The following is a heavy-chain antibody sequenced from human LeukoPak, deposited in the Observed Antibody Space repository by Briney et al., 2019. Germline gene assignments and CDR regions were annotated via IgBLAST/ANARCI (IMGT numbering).Heavy chain of an antibody. J-gene: IGHJ5*02. CDR2: INHSGST. Sequence: SETLSLTCAVYGGSFSGYYWSWIRQPPGKGLEWIGEINHSGSTNYNPSLKSRVTISVDTSKNQFSLKLSSVTAADTAVYYCARKGRTYYDFWSGYYTGDNWFDPWGQGTLITVSS. V-gene: IGHV4-34*01. D-gene: IGHD3-3*01. CDR3: ARKGRTYYDFWSGYYTGDNWFDP. CDR1: GGSFSGYY.